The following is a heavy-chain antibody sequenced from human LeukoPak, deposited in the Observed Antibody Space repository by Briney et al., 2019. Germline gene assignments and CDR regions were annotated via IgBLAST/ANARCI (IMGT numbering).Heavy chain of an antibody. J-gene: IGHJ5*02. D-gene: IGHD3-22*01. CDR1: GGTFSSYA. Sequence: SVKVSCKASGGTFSSYAISWVRQAPGQGLEWMGRIIPILGIANYAQKFQGRVTITADKSTSTAYMELSSLRSEDTAVYCCARDQGPSPYDSSGYGVENWFDPWGQGTLVTVSS. V-gene: IGHV1-69*04. CDR2: IIPILGIA. CDR3: ARDQGPSPYDSSGYGVENWFDP.